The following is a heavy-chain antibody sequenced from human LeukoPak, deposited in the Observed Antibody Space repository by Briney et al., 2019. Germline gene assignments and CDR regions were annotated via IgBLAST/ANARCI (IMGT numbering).Heavy chain of an antibody. CDR3: AFICTSGSCYSVDY. D-gene: IGHD2-15*01. J-gene: IGHJ4*02. CDR1: GASISSSSNY. CDR2: IYYSGST. Sequence: SETLSLTCSVSGASISSSSNYWGWIRQSPGKGLEWIGSIYYSGSTYYNPSLRSRVTISVDTSKNQFSLKLTSVTAADTAVYYCAFICTSGSCYSVDYWGQGTLVTVSS. V-gene: IGHV4-39*01.